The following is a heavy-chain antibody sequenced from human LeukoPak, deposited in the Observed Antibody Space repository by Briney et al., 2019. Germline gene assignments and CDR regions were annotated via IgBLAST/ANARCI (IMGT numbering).Heavy chain of an antibody. Sequence: GGSLRLSCAASGFTFSSYAMSWVRQAPGKGLEWVSAISGSGGSTYYADSVKGRFTISRDNSKNTLYLQMNSLRAEDTAVYYCDASYYYDSSGYYWIGYWGQGALATVSS. CDR2: ISGSGGST. V-gene: IGHV3-23*01. CDR3: DASYYYDSSGYYWIGY. CDR1: GFTFSSYA. D-gene: IGHD3-22*01. J-gene: IGHJ4*02.